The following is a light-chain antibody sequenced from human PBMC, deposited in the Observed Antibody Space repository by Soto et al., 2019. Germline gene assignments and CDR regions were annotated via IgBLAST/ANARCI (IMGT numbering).Light chain of an antibody. J-gene: IGKJ1*01. CDR1: QSVSSSY. CDR2: GAS. V-gene: IGKV3-20*01. Sequence: EIVFTQSPCTLSLSPGERATLSCRASQSVSSSYLAWYQQQPGQAPRLLIYGASSRATGIPDRFSGSGSGTDFTLTISRLEPEDFAVYYRQQYGSSSWTFGQGTKVDIK. CDR3: QQYGSSSWT.